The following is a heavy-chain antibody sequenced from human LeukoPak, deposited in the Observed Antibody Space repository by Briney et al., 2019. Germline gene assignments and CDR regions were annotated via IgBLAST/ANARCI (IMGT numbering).Heavy chain of an antibody. CDR1: GFTFSGYA. CDR3: AKDWDYYDSSGYFTSFDY. J-gene: IGHJ4*02. Sequence: GGSLRLPCAASGFTFSGYAMSWVRQAPGKGLEWVSAISGSGGSTYYADSVKGRFTISRDNSKNTLYLQMNSLRAEDTAGYYCAKDWDYYDSSGYFTSFDYWGQGTLVTVSS. V-gene: IGHV3-23*01. CDR2: ISGSGGST. D-gene: IGHD3-22*01.